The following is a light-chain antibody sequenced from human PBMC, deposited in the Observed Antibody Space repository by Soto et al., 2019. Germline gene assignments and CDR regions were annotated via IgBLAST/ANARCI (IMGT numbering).Light chain of an antibody. V-gene: IGLV2-14*01. CDR3: SSYTSSSTLV. CDR1: SSEVGGYNY. Sequence: QSALTQPASVYGSPGPSITISCTGTSSEVGGYNYVSWYQQHPGKAPKLMISEVSNRPSGVSNRFSGSKSGNTASLTISGLQAEDEADYYCSSYTSSSTLVFGGGTKLTVL. CDR2: EVS. J-gene: IGLJ2*01.